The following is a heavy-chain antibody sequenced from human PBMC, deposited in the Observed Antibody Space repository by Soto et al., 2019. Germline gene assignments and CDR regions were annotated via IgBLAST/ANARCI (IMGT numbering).Heavy chain of an antibody. V-gene: IGHV4-34*01. D-gene: IGHD6-13*01. CDR3: ARAIAAAGTS. J-gene: IGHJ4*02. CDR1: GGSFSGYY. Sequence: QVQLQQWGAGLLKPSETLSLTCAVYGGSFSGYYWSWIRQPPGKGLEWIGEINHSGSTNYNPSLKRRVTISVDTSKNQFSLKLSSVTAADTAVYYCARAIAAAGTSWGQGTLVTVSS. CDR2: INHSGST.